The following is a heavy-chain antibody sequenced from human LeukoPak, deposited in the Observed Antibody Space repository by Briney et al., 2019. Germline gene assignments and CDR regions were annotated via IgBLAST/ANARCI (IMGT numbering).Heavy chain of an antibody. J-gene: IGHJ6*03. CDR3: ARDATTDVGTVYMDV. Sequence: GGSLRLSCAASGFTFSSYEMNWVRQAPGKGLEWVSSISSSSSYIYYADSVKGRFTISRDNAKNSLYLQMNSLRAEDTALYFCARDATTDVGTVYMDVWGKGTTVTISS. D-gene: IGHD4-17*01. CDR2: ISSSSSYI. V-gene: IGHV3-21*01. CDR1: GFTFSSYE.